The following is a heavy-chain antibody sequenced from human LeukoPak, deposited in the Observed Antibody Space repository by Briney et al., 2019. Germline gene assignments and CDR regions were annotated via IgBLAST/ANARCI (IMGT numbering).Heavy chain of an antibody. CDR3: AREDDYTTLFGY. Sequence: GGSLRLSCAASGFTFSSYGMHWVRQAPGKGLEWVAVIWYDGSNKYYADSVKGRFTISRDNSKNTLYLQMNSLRAEDTAVYYCAREDDYTTLFGYWGQGTLVTASS. J-gene: IGHJ4*02. CDR1: GFTFSSYG. CDR2: IWYDGSNK. D-gene: IGHD2-2*02. V-gene: IGHV3-33*01.